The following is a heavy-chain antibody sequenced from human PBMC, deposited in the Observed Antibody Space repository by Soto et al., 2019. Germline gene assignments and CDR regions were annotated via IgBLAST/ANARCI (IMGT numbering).Heavy chain of an antibody. Sequence: QVQLVHSGAEVKKPGASVKVSCKASGYTFTRYAMHWVRQAPGQRLEWMGWINAGNGNTKYSQKFQGRVTITTVTSASTAYMELSSLRSEDTAVYYCARDGAVAGDSNFDYWGQGTLVTVSS. D-gene: IGHD6-19*01. CDR2: INAGNGNT. CDR1: GYTFTRYA. V-gene: IGHV1-3*01. J-gene: IGHJ4*02. CDR3: ARDGAVAGDSNFDY.